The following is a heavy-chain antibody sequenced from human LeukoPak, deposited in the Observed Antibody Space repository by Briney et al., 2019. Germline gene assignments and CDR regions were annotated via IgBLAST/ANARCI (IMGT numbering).Heavy chain of an antibody. J-gene: IGHJ4*02. CDR1: GGSISSYY. Sequence: PSETLSLTCTVSGGSISSYYWSWIRQPPGKGLEWIGYIYYSGSTNYNPSLKSRVTISVDTSKNQFSLKLSSVTAADTAVYYCARGGCSSTSCTFDYWGQGTLVTVSS. V-gene: IGHV4-59*01. CDR2: IYYSGST. D-gene: IGHD2-2*01. CDR3: ARGGCSSTSCTFDY.